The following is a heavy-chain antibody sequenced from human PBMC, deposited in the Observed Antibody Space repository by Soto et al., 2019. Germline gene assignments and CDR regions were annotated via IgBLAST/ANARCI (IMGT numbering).Heavy chain of an antibody. Sequence: SETLSLTCAVYGGSLYDYNWSWIRQPPGKGLEWIGEINHSGNTNYNPSLTSRATISVDTSKNQFSLKLTSVTAADTAMYYCARKMPTMIVVVIQNWFDPWGQGTLVTVSS. J-gene: IGHJ5*02. CDR2: INHSGNT. V-gene: IGHV4-34*01. CDR1: GGSLYDYN. CDR3: ARKMPTMIVVVIQNWFDP. D-gene: IGHD3-22*01.